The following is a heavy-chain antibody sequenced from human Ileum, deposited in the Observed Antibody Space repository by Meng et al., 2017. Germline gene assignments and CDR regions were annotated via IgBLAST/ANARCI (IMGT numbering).Heavy chain of an antibody. CDR1: AASVRSSCCD. D-gene: IGHD1-26*01. J-gene: IGHJ4*02. CDR3: TRERSWSDFGYFDD. Sequence: QEWVPGLVRPSETLVRPLMVSAASVRSSCCDLSWILPSAGKGLEWIGYVYYNGVTNYNPSLRSRITTSIDTSKNQFSMKLSSVTAADTALYYCTRERSWSDFGYFDDWGRGTLVTVSS. V-gene: IGHV4-61*01. CDR2: VYYNGVT.